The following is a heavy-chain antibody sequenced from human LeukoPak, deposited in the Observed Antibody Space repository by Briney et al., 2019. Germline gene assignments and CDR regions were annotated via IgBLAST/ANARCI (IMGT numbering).Heavy chain of an antibody. CDR2: ISWNSGSI. CDR3: TRASGYSSGAVDY. D-gene: IGHD5-18*01. CDR1: GFTFDDYA. Sequence: GGSLRLSCAASGFTFDDYAMHWVRQAPGKGLEWVSGISWNSGSIGYADSVKGRFTISRDSAKSTLYLQMNSLRADDMALYYCTRASGYSSGAVDYWGQGTLVTVSS. V-gene: IGHV3-9*03. J-gene: IGHJ4*02.